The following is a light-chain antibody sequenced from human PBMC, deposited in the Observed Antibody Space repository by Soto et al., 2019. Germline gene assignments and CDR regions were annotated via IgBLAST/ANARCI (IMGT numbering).Light chain of an antibody. V-gene: IGKV3-20*01. CDR3: QQYGSSPWT. J-gene: IGKJ1*01. Sequence: EIVLTQSPGTLSLSLGERATLSCRASQSITNNYLAWYQQKPGQAPRLLIYLASNRAAGIPDRFSGSGSGADFTPPINRLEPEDFAVYHCQQYGSSPWTFGQGTKVDIK. CDR1: QSITNNY. CDR2: LAS.